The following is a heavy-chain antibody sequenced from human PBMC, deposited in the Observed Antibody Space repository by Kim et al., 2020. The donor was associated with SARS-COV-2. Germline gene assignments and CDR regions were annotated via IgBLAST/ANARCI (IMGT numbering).Heavy chain of an antibody. Sequence: KFQGRVTMTRNTSISTAYMELSSLRSEDTAVYYCARGQYYGSGSSNWFDPWGQGTLVTVSS. J-gene: IGHJ5*02. V-gene: IGHV1-8*01. D-gene: IGHD3-10*01. CDR3: ARGQYYGSGSSNWFDP.